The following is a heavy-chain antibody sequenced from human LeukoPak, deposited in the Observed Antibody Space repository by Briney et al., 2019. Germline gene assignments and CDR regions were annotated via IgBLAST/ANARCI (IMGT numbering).Heavy chain of an antibody. V-gene: IGHV3-21*01. CDR3: AGSDTTGYSPREWDYWYFDL. Sequence: GGSLTLSCAASEFTFSTYSRNWVRQAPGKGLEWVSSISSGSTYIYYAASVKGRFTISRDNAKTSLYLQMHSLRAEDTAVYYCAGSDTTGYSPREWDYWYFDLWGRGTLVTVSS. CDR2: ISSGSTYI. J-gene: IGHJ2*01. D-gene: IGHD3-9*01. CDR1: EFTFSTYS.